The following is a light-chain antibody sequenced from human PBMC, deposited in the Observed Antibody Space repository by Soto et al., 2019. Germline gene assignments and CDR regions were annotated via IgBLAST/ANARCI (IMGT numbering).Light chain of an antibody. Sequence: EIVLTQSPATLSLSPGERATLSCRASQSVSTYLAWYQQKPGQAPRLLIYDAFKRATGIPARFSGSGSGTDFTLTISSLEPDDFAVYYCQQRADWPITFGQGTRLEI. CDR1: QSVSTY. V-gene: IGKV3-11*01. CDR2: DAF. J-gene: IGKJ5*01. CDR3: QQRADWPIT.